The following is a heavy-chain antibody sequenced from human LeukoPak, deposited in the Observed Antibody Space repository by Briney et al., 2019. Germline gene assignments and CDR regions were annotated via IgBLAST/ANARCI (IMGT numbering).Heavy chain of an antibody. CDR1: GGSIISGGYY. D-gene: IGHD3-9*01. CDR3: ARVTRTFYDILTGRSREGRFDY. CDR2: TYYSGST. Sequence: TSETLSLTCTVSGGSIISGGYYWSWIRQHPGKGLEWIGYTYYSGSTYYNPSLKSRVTVSADTSKNQFSLKLRSVTAADTAVYYCARVTRTFYDILTGRSREGRFDYWGQGTLVTVSS. J-gene: IGHJ4*02. V-gene: IGHV4-31*03.